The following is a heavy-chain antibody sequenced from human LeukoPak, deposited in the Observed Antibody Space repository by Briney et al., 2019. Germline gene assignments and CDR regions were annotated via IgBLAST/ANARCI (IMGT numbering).Heavy chain of an antibody. V-gene: IGHV4-59*01. Sequence: SGTLSLTCTVSGDSISPYYWGWIRQPPGKGLEWIGYIYYTGSTNYNPSLKSRVTISVDTSKSQFSLKLNSVTAADTAVYYCARVGPRRDDDNVDSWGQGTLVTVSS. D-gene: IGHD5-24*01. CDR2: IYYTGST. CDR3: ARVGPRRDDDNVDS. CDR1: GDSISPYY. J-gene: IGHJ4*02.